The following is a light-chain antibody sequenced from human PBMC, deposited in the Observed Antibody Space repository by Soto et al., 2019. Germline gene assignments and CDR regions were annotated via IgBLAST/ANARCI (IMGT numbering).Light chain of an antibody. J-gene: IGLJ1*01. Sequence: QSALTQPASVSGFPGQSITISCTGTGSDIGGYNYVSWYQQHPGKAPKLMIYDVSKRPSGVPDRFSGSKSGNTASLTISGLQAEDEADYYCCSYAGSYVFGTGTKLTVL. CDR3: CSYAGSYV. V-gene: IGLV2-11*01. CDR1: GSDIGGYNY. CDR2: DVS.